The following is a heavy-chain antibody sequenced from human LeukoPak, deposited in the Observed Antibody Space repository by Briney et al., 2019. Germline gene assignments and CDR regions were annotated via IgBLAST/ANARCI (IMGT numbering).Heavy chain of an antibody. CDR3: ATYNWEYEADY. V-gene: IGHV3-74*01. CDR1: GFTFSNYW. Sequence: GGSLRLSCVASGFTFSNYWMYWVRQVPGKGLVWVSRISPDGKDTSHADSVKGRFTISRDNAKNTLYLQMNSLRAEDTAVYYCATYNWEYEADYWGQGTLVTVSS. CDR2: ISPDGKDT. D-gene: IGHD1-20*01. J-gene: IGHJ4*02.